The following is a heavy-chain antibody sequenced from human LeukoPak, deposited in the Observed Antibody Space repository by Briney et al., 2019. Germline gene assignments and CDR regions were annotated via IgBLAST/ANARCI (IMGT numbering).Heavy chain of an antibody. CDR2: INSDGSST. Sequence: PGGSLRLSCAASGFTFSIYWMHWVRQAPGKGLVWVSRINSDGSSTSYADSVKGRFTISRDNAKNTLYLQMNSLRAEDTAVYYCARAGSSWYYAAGAFDIWGQGTMVTVSS. J-gene: IGHJ3*02. V-gene: IGHV3-74*01. D-gene: IGHD6-13*01. CDR1: GFTFSIYW. CDR3: ARAGSSWYYAAGAFDI.